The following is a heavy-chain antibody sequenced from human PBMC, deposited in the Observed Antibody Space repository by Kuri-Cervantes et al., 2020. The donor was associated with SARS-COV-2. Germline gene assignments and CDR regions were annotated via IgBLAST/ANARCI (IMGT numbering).Heavy chain of an antibody. V-gene: IGHV1-18*04. J-gene: IGHJ3*02. Sequence: ASVKVSCKASGYTFTSYGISWVRQAPGQGLEWMGWISAYNGNTNYAQKLQGRVTMTTDTSTSTAYMELRSLRSDDTAVYYCARGLVTIFGVANDAFDIWGQGTMVTVSS. CDR3: ARGLVTIFGVANDAFDI. D-gene: IGHD3-3*01. CDR2: ISAYNGNT. CDR1: GYTFTSYG.